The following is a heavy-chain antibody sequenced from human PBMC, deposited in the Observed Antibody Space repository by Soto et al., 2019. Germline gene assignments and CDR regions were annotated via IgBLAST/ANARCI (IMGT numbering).Heavy chain of an antibody. V-gene: IGHV3-23*01. CDR2: ISSSGSTT. J-gene: IGHJ5*02. D-gene: IGHD3-22*01. CDR1: GFIFSSYA. CDR3: VRDQDSRGYSVFNL. Sequence: GGSLRLSCAASGFIFSSYAMSWVRQAPGKGLVWVSAISSSGSTTYYADSVKGRFTISRDNARNTLYLQLNSLRADDTAVYFCVRDQDSRGYSVFNLWGQGAQVTVSS.